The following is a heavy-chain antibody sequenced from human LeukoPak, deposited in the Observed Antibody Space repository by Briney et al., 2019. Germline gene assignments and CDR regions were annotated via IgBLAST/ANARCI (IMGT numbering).Heavy chain of an antibody. V-gene: IGHV4-59*01. CDR1: GVSISSYY. J-gene: IGHJ4*02. CDR2: IYYSGST. CDR3: ARYHYDYGDYYFDY. D-gene: IGHD4-17*01. Sequence: SETLSLTCTVSGVSISSYYWSWIRQPPGKGLEWIGYIYYSGSTNYNPSLKSRVTISVDTSKNQFSLNLRSVTAADTAVYYCARYHYDYGDYYFDYWGQGALVTVSS.